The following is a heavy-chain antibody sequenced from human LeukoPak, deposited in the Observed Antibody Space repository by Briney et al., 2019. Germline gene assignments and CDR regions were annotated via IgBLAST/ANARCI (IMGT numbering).Heavy chain of an antibody. CDR2: ISRSGSTR. D-gene: IGHD5-24*01. Sequence: PGGSLRLSCAISGFTFSACELTWVRQAPGKGLEWVSYISRSGSTRYYADSVNGRFTISRDNSKNMLYLQMNSLRAEDTAVYYCARDGRWLQPGAFDIWGQGTMVTVSS. CDR3: ARDGRWLQPGAFDI. V-gene: IGHV3-48*03. J-gene: IGHJ3*02. CDR1: GFTFSACE.